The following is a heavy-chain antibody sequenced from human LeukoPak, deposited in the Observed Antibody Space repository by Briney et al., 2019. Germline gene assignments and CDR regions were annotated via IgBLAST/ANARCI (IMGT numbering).Heavy chain of an antibody. CDR1: RGSVSSGSAS. J-gene: IGHJ4*02. D-gene: IGHD3-22*01. Sequence: SETLSLTCTVSRGSVSSGSASWSWIRQPPGKGLEWIGEINHSGSTNYNPSLKSRVTISVDTSKNQFSLKLSSVTAADTGVYYSARAPDYDDSSGYYNYWGQGTLVTVSS. CDR2: INHSGST. V-gene: IGHV4-39*07. CDR3: ARAPDYDDSSGYYNY.